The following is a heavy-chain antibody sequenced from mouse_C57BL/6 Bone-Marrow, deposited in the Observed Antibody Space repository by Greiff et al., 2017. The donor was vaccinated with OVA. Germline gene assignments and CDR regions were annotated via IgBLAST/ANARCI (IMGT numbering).Heavy chain of an antibody. V-gene: IGHV3-6*01. Sequence: VQLQQSGPGLVKPSQSLSLTCSVTGYSITSGYYWNWIRQFPGNKLEWMGYISYDGGNNYNPSLKNRISITRDTSKNQFFLKLNSVTTEDTATYYCARVTTVVSTYYYAMDYCGQGTSVTVSS. J-gene: IGHJ4*01. CDR3: ARVTTVVSTYYYAMDY. CDR1: GYSITSGYY. D-gene: IGHD1-1*01. CDR2: ISYDGGN.